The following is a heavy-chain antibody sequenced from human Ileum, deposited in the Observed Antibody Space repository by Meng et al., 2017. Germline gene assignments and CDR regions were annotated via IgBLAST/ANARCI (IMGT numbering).Heavy chain of an antibody. Sequence: QMQLQAAGPRLVRPSETLSLTCTVSGASVSSNNDGWGWIRQPPGKGLEWIGYGSTNHNPSLKSRVTISVDTSKDQFFLTLNSVTAADTAIYYCARDHWGSLDYWGQGILVTVSS. CDR1: GASVSSNNDG. CDR3: ARDHWGSLDY. D-gene: IGHD7-27*01. CDR2: GST. J-gene: IGHJ4*02. V-gene: IGHV4-61*01.